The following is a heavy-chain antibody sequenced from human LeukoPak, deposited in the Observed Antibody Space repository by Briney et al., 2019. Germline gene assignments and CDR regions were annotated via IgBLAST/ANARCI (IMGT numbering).Heavy chain of an antibody. CDR1: LFTFTNAA. D-gene: IGHD5-18*01. Sequence: VGSPRLSCIESLFTFTNAATCSVPHGPRGGVGWGSAISVRGDNTYFADSVKGRFTIYHSDNTLYLEMNSLRAEDTAIYHCVRCEQSYGWCAFHYWGQGTLVFVSS. V-gene: IGHV3-23*01. J-gene: IGHJ1*01. CDR3: VRCEQSYGWCAFHY. CDR2: ISVRGDNT.